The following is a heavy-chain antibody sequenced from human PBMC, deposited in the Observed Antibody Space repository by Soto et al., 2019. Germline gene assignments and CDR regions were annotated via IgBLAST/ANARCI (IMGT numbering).Heavy chain of an antibody. CDR1: GAPITWGDYS. CDR3: ARESMVRGIISWFDP. Sequence: SETLSLTCAISGAPITWGDYSWNWIRQPPGKGLEWIGYIFHGGSTYYNPSLRSRVTISVDRSRTQFSLKMSSVTAADTAVYYCARESMVRGIISWFDPWGQGTLVTVSS. CDR2: IFHGGST. D-gene: IGHD3-10*01. V-gene: IGHV4-30-2*01. J-gene: IGHJ5*02.